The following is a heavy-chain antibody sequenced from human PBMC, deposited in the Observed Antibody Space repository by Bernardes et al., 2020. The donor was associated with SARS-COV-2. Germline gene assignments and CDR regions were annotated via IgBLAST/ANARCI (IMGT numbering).Heavy chain of an antibody. CDR3: AYRHPGLDSSTTRFDY. CDR1: GFSLSTSGVG. D-gene: IGHD2-2*01. Sequence: SGPTLVKPRQTLTLTCTCSGFSLSTSGVGVAWIRQPPGKALEWLALIYWDDDDRYSPSLKSRLTITKDTSKKQVVLTMTNMDPGDTATYYCAYRHPGLDSSTTRFDYWGQGNLGTVSS. CDR2: IYWDDDD. V-gene: IGHV2-5*02. J-gene: IGHJ4*02.